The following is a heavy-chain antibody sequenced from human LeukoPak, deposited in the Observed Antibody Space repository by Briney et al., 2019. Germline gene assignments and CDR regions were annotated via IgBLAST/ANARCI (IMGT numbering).Heavy chain of an antibody. J-gene: IGHJ4*02. V-gene: IGHV3-21*01. CDR3: ARDFPGSGSYGGYFDY. CDR2: ISVSSSYI. D-gene: IGHD1-26*01. CDR1: GFIFSSYS. Sequence: PGGSLRLSCAASGFIFSSYSMNWVRQAPGKWLEWVSSISVSSSYIYYADSVKGRFTISRDNANTSLYLQMNMLRAEDTAVYYCARDFPGSGSYGGYFDYWGKGTLVTVSS.